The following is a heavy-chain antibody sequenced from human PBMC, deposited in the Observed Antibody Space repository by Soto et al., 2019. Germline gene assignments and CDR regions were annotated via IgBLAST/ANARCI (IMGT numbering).Heavy chain of an antibody. CDR1: GWSFSSYG. CDR2: ISYDGSNK. J-gene: IGHJ5*02. D-gene: IGHD6-13*01. Sequence: GGPRRLSCAACGWSFSSYGMHWVRQAPDKGLEWVAVISYDGSNKYYADSVKGRFTISRDNSKNTLYLQMNSLRAEDTAVYYCAKERVIAAAAPGELLPSWGQGTLVTVSS. CDR3: AKERVIAAAAPGELLPS. V-gene: IGHV3-30*18.